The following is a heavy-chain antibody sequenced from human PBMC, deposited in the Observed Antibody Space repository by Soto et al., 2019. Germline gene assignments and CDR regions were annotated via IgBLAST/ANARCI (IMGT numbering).Heavy chain of an antibody. J-gene: IGHJ6*02. CDR2: MNPNSGNT. V-gene: IGHV1-8*01. CDR3: ARGQSNWGSYYYGLDV. CDR1: GYTFTSYD. Sequence: QVQLVQSGAEVKKPGASVRVSCKASGYTFTSYDVNWVRQATGQGLEWMGWMNPNSGNTGYAQKFQGRVTLTSDRSTSTAYMELRTLGSEDTAVYYCARGQSNWGSYYYGLDVWGQGTTVIVSS. D-gene: IGHD7-27*01.